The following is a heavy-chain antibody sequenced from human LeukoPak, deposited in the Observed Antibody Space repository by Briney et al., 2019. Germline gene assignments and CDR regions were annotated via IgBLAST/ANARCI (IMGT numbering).Heavy chain of an antibody. D-gene: IGHD5-18*01. Sequence: GGSLRLSCAASVFTFSSYSMNWVRQAPGKGLEWVSSISSGSKYIYNAASVKGRFTISRDNAKNSLYLQMNSLRAEDTAVYYCARALSYSYGSMDFWGQGTLVIVSS. V-gene: IGHV3-21*01. CDR3: ARALSYSYGSMDF. CDR1: VFTFSSYS. J-gene: IGHJ4*02. CDR2: ISSGSKYI.